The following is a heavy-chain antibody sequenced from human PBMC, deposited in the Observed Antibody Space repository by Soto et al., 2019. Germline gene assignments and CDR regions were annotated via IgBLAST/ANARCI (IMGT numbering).Heavy chain of an antibody. CDR1: GGTFSSYA. V-gene: IGHV1-69*01. J-gene: IGHJ4*02. Sequence: QVQLVQSGAEVKKPGSSVKVSCKASGGTFSSYAISWVRQAPGQGLEWMGGIIPIFGTANYAQKFQGRVTITADESTSPAYMELSSLSSEDTAVYYCARDSSSWYGVRYFDYSGQGTLVTVSS. CDR3: ARDSSSWYGVRYFDY. D-gene: IGHD6-13*01. CDR2: IIPIFGTA.